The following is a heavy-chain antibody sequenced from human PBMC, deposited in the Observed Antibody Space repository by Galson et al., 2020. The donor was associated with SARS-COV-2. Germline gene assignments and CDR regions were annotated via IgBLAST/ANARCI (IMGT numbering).Heavy chain of an antibody. CDR1: GYTFTGYY. CDR3: ARVKGSYPPDY. V-gene: IGHV1-2*02. CDR2: INTNSGGT. D-gene: IGHD3-10*01. J-gene: IGHJ4*02. Sequence: ASVKVSCKASGYTFTGYYMHWVRQAPGHGLQWMGWINTNSGGTNYAQKFQGRVTMTRDTSISTAYMELSRLRADDTAVYYCARVKGSYPPDYWGQGTLVTVSS.